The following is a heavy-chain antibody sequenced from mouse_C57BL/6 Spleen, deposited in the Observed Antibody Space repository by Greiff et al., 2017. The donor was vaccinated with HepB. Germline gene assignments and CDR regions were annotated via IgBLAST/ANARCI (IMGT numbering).Heavy chain of an antibody. CDR3: ARRWAVTTVGLFDY. CDR2: INPYNGGT. CDR1: GYTFTDYY. Sequence: EVQLQQSGPVLVKPGASVKMSCKASGYTFTDYYMNWVEQSHGKSLEWIGVINPYNGGTSYNQKFKGKATLTGDKSSSTAYMELNSLTSEDSAVYYCARRWAVTTVGLFDYWGQGTTLTVSS. V-gene: IGHV1-19*01. D-gene: IGHD1-1*01. J-gene: IGHJ2*01.